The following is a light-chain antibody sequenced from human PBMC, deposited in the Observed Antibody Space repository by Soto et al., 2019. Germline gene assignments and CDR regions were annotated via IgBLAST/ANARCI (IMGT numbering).Light chain of an antibody. CDR1: SSNIGAGYD. CDR2: GNN. CDR3: QSYDSSLSGVV. V-gene: IGLV1-40*01. J-gene: IGLJ2*01. Sequence: QSVLTQPPSVSGAPGQRVTISCTGSSSNIGAGYDVHWYQQFPGTAPKVLMFGNNNRPSGVPDRFSGSKSGTSASLAISGLQAEDEADYYCQSYDSSLSGVVFGGGTQLTVL.